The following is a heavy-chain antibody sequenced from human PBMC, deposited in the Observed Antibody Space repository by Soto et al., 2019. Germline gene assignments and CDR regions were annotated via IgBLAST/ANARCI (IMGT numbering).Heavy chain of an antibody. D-gene: IGHD3-3*01. V-gene: IGHV1-58*01. J-gene: IGHJ6*02. CDR2: IVVGSGNT. CDR1: AFTFTSSA. CDR3: ASFGGDRVSCAGLDV. Sequence: SVMVSCKDSAFTFTSSAVQWVRQACGQRLEWIGWIVVGSGNTNYAQKFQERVNITRDMSTSKAHMDLRSLRSEYTAVYSCASFGGDRVSCAGLDVGSRGTTVTVYS.